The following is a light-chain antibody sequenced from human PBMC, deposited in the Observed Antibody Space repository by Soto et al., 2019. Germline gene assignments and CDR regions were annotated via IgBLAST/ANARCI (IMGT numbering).Light chain of an antibody. J-gene: IGKJ1*01. CDR3: HQTYSAPGT. CDR2: GAS. CDR1: QSIDRY. Sequence: DIHMIQSPSSLSASVGDSVMITCRASQSIDRYLSWYLEKPGKAPKLLIFGASSLQSGVPSRFSGSGSGTHFTLTISSLQPADFGSYYCHQTYSAPGTFGQGTKLEIK. V-gene: IGKV1-39*01.